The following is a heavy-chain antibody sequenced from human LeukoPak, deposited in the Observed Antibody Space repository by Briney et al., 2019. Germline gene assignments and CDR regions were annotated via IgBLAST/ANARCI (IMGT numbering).Heavy chain of an antibody. D-gene: IGHD5-12*01. V-gene: IGHV3-23*01. Sequence: GGSLRLSCAASGFTFSSYAMSWVRQAPGKGLEWVSAISGSGGSTYYADSVKGRFTISRDNSKNTLYLQMNSLRAEDTAVYYCAMGPRDGYNYASYFDYWGQGTLVTVSS. CDR1: GFTFSSYA. CDR3: AMGPRDGYNYASYFDY. J-gene: IGHJ4*02. CDR2: ISGSGGST.